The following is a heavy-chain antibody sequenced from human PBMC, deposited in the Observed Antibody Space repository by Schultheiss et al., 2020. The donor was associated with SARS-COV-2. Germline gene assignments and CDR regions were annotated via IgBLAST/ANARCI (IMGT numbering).Heavy chain of an antibody. CDR1: GFPLSSCS. CDR3: ARDMMATTPKNAFDI. J-gene: IGHJ4*02. CDR2: ISYDDSNK. Sequence: GGSLRLSCAVSGFPLSSCSMHWVRQAPGKGLEWVAGISYDDSNKYYADSVRGRVTISRDNSKNTLYLHMNSLRDEDTAVYYCARDMMATTPKNAFDIWGQGTRVTVS. V-gene: IGHV3-30*04. D-gene: IGHD5-24*01.